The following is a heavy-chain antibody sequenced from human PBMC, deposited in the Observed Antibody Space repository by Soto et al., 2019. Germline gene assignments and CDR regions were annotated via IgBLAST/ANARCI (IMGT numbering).Heavy chain of an antibody. Sequence: TLYLACTLSGDSMISCDYSWSWIRQPPGKGLEWLGYIYRTGNTHYSPSLKSRVSISQDRSKNQFSLELTSVTAADTAVYYCARGDYQYSIDYWGQGTLVTFSS. V-gene: IGHV4-30-2*01. J-gene: IGHJ4*02. D-gene: IGHD2-2*01. CDR2: IYRTGNT. CDR1: GDSMISCDYS. CDR3: ARGDYQYSIDY.